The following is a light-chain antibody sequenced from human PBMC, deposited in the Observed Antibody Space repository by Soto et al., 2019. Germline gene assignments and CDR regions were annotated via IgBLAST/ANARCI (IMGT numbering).Light chain of an antibody. CDR3: QAWDSNTVV. CDR1: KLGDKY. J-gene: IGLJ2*01. V-gene: IGLV3-1*01. Sequence: SYELTQPPSVSVSPGQTASITCSGNKLGDKYACWYQQKPGQSPLLVMYEDTKRPSGIPERFSGSNSGNTATLTISGTQAMDEADYYCQAWDSNTVVFGGGTKLTVL. CDR2: EDT.